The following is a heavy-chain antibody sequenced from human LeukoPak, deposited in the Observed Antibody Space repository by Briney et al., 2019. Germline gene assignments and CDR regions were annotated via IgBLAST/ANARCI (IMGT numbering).Heavy chain of an antibody. D-gene: IGHD1-7*01. CDR2: ISYDGSNK. Sequence: PGRSLRLSCAASGFTFSSYAMHWVRQAPGKELEWVAVISYDGSNKYYADSVKGRFTISRDNSKNTLYLQMNSLRAEDTAVYYCARELELRSLDYWGQGTLVTVSS. CDR1: GFTFSSYA. J-gene: IGHJ4*02. CDR3: ARELELRSLDY. V-gene: IGHV3-30*01.